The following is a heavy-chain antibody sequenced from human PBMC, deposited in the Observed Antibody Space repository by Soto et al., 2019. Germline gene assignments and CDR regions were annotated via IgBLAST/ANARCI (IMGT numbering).Heavy chain of an antibody. CDR2: INHSGST. Sequence: PXGTLALTCAVYGGSSSGYSWSGIRQPPGKGLEWIGEINHSGSTNYNPSLKSRVTISVDTSKNQFSLKLSSVTAADTAVYYCARGRTGSYFFSHPLDYWGQGTLVTVSS. CDR3: ARGRTGSYFFSHPLDY. CDR1: GGSSSGYS. D-gene: IGHD1-26*01. V-gene: IGHV4-34*01. J-gene: IGHJ4*02.